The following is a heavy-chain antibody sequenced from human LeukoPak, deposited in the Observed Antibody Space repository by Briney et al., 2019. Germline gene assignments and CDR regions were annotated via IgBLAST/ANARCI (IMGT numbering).Heavy chain of an antibody. J-gene: IGHJ4*02. V-gene: IGHV1-2*04. Sequence: ASVTVSCKASGYTFRDYYMHWVRQAPGQGLEWMGWINPNSGGTNYAQKFQGWVTMTRDTSISTAYMELSRLRSDDTAVYYCARDHSGSLELDYWGQGTLVTVSS. CDR3: ARDHSGSLELDY. CDR2: INPNSGGT. CDR1: GYTFRDYY. D-gene: IGHD1-26*01.